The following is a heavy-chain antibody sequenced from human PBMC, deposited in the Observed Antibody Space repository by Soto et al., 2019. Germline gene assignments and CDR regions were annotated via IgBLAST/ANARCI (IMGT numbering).Heavy chain of an antibody. J-gene: IGHJ2*01. CDR3: ATHSYGYWYFDL. Sequence: QVQLQESGPGLVKPSETLSLTCTVSGGSISSYYWSWIRQPPGKGLEWIGYIYYSGSTNYNPSLKSRVTISVDTSKNQFSLKLSSVTAADTAVYYCATHSYGYWYFDLWGRGTLVTVSS. D-gene: IGHD5-18*01. CDR2: IYYSGST. V-gene: IGHV4-59*08. CDR1: GGSISSYY.